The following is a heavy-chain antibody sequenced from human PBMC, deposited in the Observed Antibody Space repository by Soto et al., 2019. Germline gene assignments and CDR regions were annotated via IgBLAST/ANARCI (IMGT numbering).Heavy chain of an antibody. D-gene: IGHD4-4*01. Sequence: ASVKVSCKASGYTFTSYYMHWERQAPGQGLEWMGRINPNSGGTNYAQKFQGWVTMTRDTSISTAYMELSSLRSDDTAVYYCARDDPYSNLVHDAFDIWGQGTMVTVSS. CDR3: ARDDPYSNLVHDAFDI. CDR1: GYTFTSYY. J-gene: IGHJ3*02. CDR2: INPNSGGT. V-gene: IGHV1-2*04.